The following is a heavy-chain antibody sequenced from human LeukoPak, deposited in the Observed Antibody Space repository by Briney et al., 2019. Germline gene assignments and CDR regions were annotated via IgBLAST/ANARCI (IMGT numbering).Heavy chain of an antibody. CDR2: INQDGSTK. Sequence: PGGSLRLSCVASGFTLSDYWMSWVRQTPGKGLEWVANINQDGSTKYYVDSVKGRFTISRDNAKNSVYLQVNSLTAEDTALYYCGMIGYSSSSLDYWGQGTLVIVSS. CDR3: GMIGYSSSSLDY. D-gene: IGHD6-6*01. V-gene: IGHV3-7*01. CDR1: GFTLSDYW. J-gene: IGHJ4*02.